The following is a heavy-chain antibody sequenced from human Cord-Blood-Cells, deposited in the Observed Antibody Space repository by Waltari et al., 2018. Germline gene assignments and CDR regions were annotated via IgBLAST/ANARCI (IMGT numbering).Heavy chain of an antibody. J-gene: IGHJ3*02. CDR3: ARLSTAMVTMNAFDI. Sequence: QVQLQPWGAGLLKPSETLSLTCAVHGGSFRCYYWSWLRQPPGKGLEWIGEINHSGSTNYNPSLKSRVTISVDTSKNQFSLKLSSVTAADTAVYYCARLSTAMVTMNAFDIWGQGTMVTVSS. CDR1: GGSFRCYY. CDR2: INHSGST. V-gene: IGHV4-34*01. D-gene: IGHD5-18*01.